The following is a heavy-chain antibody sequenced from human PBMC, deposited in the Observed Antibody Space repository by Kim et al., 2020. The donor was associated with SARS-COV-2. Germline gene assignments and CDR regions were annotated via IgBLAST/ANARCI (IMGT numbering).Heavy chain of an antibody. J-gene: IGHJ6*03. V-gene: IGHV3-66*04. Sequence: GGSLRLSCAASGFTVSSNYMSWVRQAPGKGLEWVSVIYSGGSTYYADSVKGRFTISRDNSKNTLYLQMNSLRAEDTAVYYCAGQSTVDYYYYYMDVWGKGTPVTVSS. D-gene: IGHD4-17*01. CDR1: GFTVSSNY. CDR3: AGQSTVDYYYYYMDV. CDR2: IYSGGST.